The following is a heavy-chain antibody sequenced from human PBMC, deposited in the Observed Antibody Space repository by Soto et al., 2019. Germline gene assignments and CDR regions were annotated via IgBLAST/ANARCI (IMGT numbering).Heavy chain of an antibody. CDR1: GFTFSSYG. CDR2: ISYDGSNK. V-gene: IGHV3-30*18. D-gene: IGHD3-16*01. Sequence: GGSLRLSCAASGFTFSSYGMHWVRQAPGKGLEWVAVISYDGSNKYYADSVKGRFTISRDNSKNTLYLQMNSLRAEDKAVYYCAEGGGMISYYYGMDVWGQGTTVTVSS. CDR3: AEGGGMISYYYGMDV. J-gene: IGHJ6*02.